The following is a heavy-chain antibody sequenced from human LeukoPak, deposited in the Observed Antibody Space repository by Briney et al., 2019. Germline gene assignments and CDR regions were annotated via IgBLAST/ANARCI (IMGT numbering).Heavy chain of an antibody. V-gene: IGHV1-2*06. D-gene: IGHD3-22*01. Sequence: ASVKVSCKASGDTFTGYDMNWVRQAPGQGLERMGRINPNSGGTNYAQKFQGRVTMTRDTSISTAYMELSRLRSDDTAVYYCARDYDSPVFDYWGQGTLVTVSS. J-gene: IGHJ4*02. CDR2: INPNSGGT. CDR3: ARDYDSPVFDY. CDR1: GDTFTGYD.